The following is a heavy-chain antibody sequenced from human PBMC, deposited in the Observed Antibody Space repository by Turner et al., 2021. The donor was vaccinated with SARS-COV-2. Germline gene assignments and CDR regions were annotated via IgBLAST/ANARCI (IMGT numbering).Heavy chain of an antibody. V-gene: IGHV3-21*01. D-gene: IGHD2-2*01. Sequence: EVQLVESGGGLVKPGGSLSPPCAASGFPFSSYSMNWVRQAPGKGLEWVTSISSSSSYIYYADSVKGRFTISRDNAKNSLYLQMNSLRAEDTAVYYCARDCSTTTCEAWGQGPLVTVSS. CDR2: ISSSSSYI. CDR1: GFPFSSYS. J-gene: IGHJ5*02. CDR3: ARDCSTTTCEA.